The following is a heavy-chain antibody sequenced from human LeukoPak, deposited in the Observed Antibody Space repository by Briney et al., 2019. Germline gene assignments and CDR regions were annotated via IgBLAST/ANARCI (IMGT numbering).Heavy chain of an antibody. D-gene: IGHD1-7*01. CDR1: GFTFSSYA. V-gene: IGHV3-30-3*01. J-gene: IGHJ4*02. CDR2: ISYDGSNK. CDR3: AKGNWNYPLDY. Sequence: GGSLRLSCAVSGFTFSSYAMHWVRQAPGKGLEWVAVISYDGSNKYYADSVKGRFTISRDNSKNTLYLQMNSLRAEDTAVYYCAKGNWNYPLDYWGQGTLVTVSS.